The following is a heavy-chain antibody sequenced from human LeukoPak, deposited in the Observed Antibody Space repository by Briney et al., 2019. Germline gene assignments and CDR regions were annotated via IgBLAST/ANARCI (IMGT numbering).Heavy chain of an antibody. V-gene: IGHV3-23*01. CDR1: GFSFGSYA. CDR2: IGGSGGST. J-gene: IGHJ4*02. CDR3: ANDFGNCINGVCYGTPFYY. D-gene: IGHD2-8*01. Sequence: PGGSLRLSCAASGFSFGSYAMSWVRQAAGKGLAWVSGIGGSGGSTYYADSVKGRFTISRDNSKNTLYLQMNSLRAEDTAVYYCANDFGNCINGVCYGTPFYYWGQGTLVTVSS.